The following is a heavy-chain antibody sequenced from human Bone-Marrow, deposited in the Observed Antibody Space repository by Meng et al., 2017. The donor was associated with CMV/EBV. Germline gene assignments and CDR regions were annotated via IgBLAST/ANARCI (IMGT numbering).Heavy chain of an antibody. J-gene: IGHJ3*02. D-gene: IGHD5-12*01. Sequence: GAFLKISCAASGFTFSSYGMHLVRQAPGKGLEWVAFIRYDGSNKYYADSVKGRFTISRDNSKNTLYLQMNSLRAEDTAVYYCAKDRSRGGYDSHAFDIWGQGTMVTVSS. CDR1: GFTFSSYG. CDR2: IRYDGSNK. CDR3: AKDRSRGGYDSHAFDI. V-gene: IGHV3-30*02.